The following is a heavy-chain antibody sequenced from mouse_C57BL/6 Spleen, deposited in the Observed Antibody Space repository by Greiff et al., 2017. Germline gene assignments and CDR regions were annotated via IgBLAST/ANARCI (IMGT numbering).Heavy chain of an antibody. D-gene: IGHD1-1*01. CDR3: AKDYGSSYRAMDY. Sequence: QVQLQQSGPELVKPGASVKISCKASGYSFTSYYIHWVKQRPGQGLEWIGWIYPGSGNTKYNEKFKGKATLTADTSSSTAYMQLSSLTSEDSAFYYCAKDYGSSYRAMDYWGQGTSVTVSS. J-gene: IGHJ4*01. CDR2: IYPGSGNT. V-gene: IGHV1-66*01. CDR1: GYSFTSYY.